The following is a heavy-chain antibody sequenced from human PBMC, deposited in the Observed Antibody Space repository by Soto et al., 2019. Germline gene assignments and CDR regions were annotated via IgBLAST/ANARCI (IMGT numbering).Heavy chain of an antibody. CDR2: IFHSGGT. D-gene: IGHD3-3*01. CDR1: GGSISNSYW. Sequence: ASETLSLTCAVSGGSISNSYWWSWVRQPPGKGLEWIGEIFHSGGTNYNPSLKSRVTISLDESKNQFSLRVSSVTAADTAVYYCASAATLFGVVMAALDVWGQGTTVTVSS. CDR3: ASAATLFGVVMAALDV. J-gene: IGHJ6*02. V-gene: IGHV4-4*02.